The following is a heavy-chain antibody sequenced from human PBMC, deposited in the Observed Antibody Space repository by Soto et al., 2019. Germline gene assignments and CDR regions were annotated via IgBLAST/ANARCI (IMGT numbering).Heavy chain of an antibody. J-gene: IGHJ6*02. D-gene: IGHD2-21*02. V-gene: IGHV1-18*01. Sequence: QVQLVQSGAEVKKPGASVKVSCKASGYTFTSYGISWVRQAPGQGLEWMGWISAYNGNTNYAQKLQGRVTMTTDTXXSXAXXELRSLRSDDTAVYYCARDGNYCGGDCYSGYGMDVWGQGTTVTVSS. CDR3: ARDGNYCGGDCYSGYGMDV. CDR2: ISAYNGNT. CDR1: GYTFTSYG.